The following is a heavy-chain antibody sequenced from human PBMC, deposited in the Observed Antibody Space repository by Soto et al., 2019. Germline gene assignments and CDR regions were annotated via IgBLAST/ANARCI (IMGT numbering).Heavy chain of an antibody. D-gene: IGHD3-3*01. CDR3: AKEVGSYYDFWSGLPNYGMDV. V-gene: IGHV3-43*01. J-gene: IGHJ6*02. CDR2: ISWDGGST. Sequence: GGSLRLSCAASGCTFDDYTMHWVRQAPGKGLEWVSLISWDGGSTYYADSVKGRFTISRDNSKNSLYLQMNSLRTEDTALYYCAKEVGSYYDFWSGLPNYGMDVWGQGTTVTVSS. CDR1: GCTFDDYT.